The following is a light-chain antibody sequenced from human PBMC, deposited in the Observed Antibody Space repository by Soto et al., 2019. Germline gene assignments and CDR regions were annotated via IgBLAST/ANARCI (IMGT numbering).Light chain of an antibody. J-gene: IGKJ5*01. Sequence: ILVTPSPSTLPLTPGERTTLSCRASQKVSSSYLAWYQQKPGQAPRLLIYGASTRATGIPARFSGSGSGTEFTLTISSLQSEDIAVYYCQQYKNWPPITFGQGTRLEIK. CDR1: QKVSSSY. CDR2: GAS. V-gene: IGKV3-15*01. CDR3: QQYKNWPPIT.